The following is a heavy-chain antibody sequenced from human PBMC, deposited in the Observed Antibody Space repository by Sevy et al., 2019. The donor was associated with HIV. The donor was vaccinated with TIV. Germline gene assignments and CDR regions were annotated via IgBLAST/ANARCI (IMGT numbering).Heavy chain of an antibody. CDR1: GGSISSSSYY. CDR3: AGHLRIAGAYYFDY. D-gene: IGHD6-19*01. J-gene: IGHJ4*02. CDR2: IYYSGST. V-gene: IGHV4-39*01. Sequence: SETLSLTCTVSGGSISSSSYYWGWIRQPPGKGLEWIGSIYYSGSTYYNPSLKSRVTISVDTYKNQFSLKLSGVTAADTAVYYCAGHLRIAGAYYFDYWGQGTLVTVSS.